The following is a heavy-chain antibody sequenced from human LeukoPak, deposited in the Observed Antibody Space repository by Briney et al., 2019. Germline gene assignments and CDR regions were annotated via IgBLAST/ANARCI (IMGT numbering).Heavy chain of an antibody. V-gene: IGHV3-7*03. Sequence: GGSLRLSCVASGFTFSNCWMTWVRQAPGKGLEWVANIKQDGSEEYYVDSVKGRFTISRDNAKNSLYLQMNSLRVEDTAAYYCAREFATDYWGQGTLVTVSS. CDR1: GFTFSNCW. CDR3: AREFATDY. J-gene: IGHJ4*02. CDR2: IKQDGSEE.